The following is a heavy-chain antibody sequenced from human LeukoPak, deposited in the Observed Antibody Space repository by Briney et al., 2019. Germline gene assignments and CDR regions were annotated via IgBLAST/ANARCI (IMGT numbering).Heavy chain of an antibody. V-gene: IGHV3-48*01. CDR2: ISSSSSTI. J-gene: IGHJ4*02. CDR3: ARGLHFRVYDSTDYYPY. CDR1: GFTFSSFR. Sequence: GGSLRLSCAASGFTFSSFRMNWVRQAPGKGLEWVSYISSSSSTIYYADSVKGRFTISRDNAKNSLYLQMNSLRAEATAVYYLARGLHFRVYDSTDYYPYWDQGPLVTAS. D-gene: IGHD3-22*01.